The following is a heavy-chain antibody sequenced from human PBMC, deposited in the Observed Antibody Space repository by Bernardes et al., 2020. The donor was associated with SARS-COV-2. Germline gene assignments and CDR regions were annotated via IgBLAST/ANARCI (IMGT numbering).Heavy chain of an antibody. J-gene: IGHJ2*01. CDR3: VRQSYYGSGTYYYWYFDL. V-gene: IGHV3-73*01. Sequence: GGSLRLSCTTSGFNLSGSAMHWVRQASGKGLEWIGRIRSNTNSDATAFAASGKGRFTISRDDSENTAYLHMNSLKTEDTALYYCVRQSYYGSGTYYYWYFDLWGRGTLVTVSS. CDR1: GFNLSGSA. CDR2: IRSNTNSDAT. D-gene: IGHD3-10*01.